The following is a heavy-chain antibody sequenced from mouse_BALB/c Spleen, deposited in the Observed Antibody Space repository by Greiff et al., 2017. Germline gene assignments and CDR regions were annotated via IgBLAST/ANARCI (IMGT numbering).Heavy chain of an antibody. D-gene: IGHD2-4*01. CDR1: GFTFNTYA. Sequence: EVKVVESGGGLVQPKGSLKLSCAASGFTFNTYAMNWVRQAPGKGLEWVARIRSKSNNYATYYADSVKDRFTISRDDSQSMLYLQMNNLKTEDTAMYYCVRHGDYEFDYWGQGTTLTVSS. V-gene: IGHV10-1*02. CDR2: IRSKSNNYAT. J-gene: IGHJ2*01. CDR3: VRHGDYEFDY.